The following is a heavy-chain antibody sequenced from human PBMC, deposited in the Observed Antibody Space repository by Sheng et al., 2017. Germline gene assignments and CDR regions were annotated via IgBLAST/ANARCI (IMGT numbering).Heavy chain of an antibody. CDR1: GGSIGSGTYY. Sequence: QLRLQESGPGLVKPSETLSLTCTDSGGSIGSGTYYWGWIRQSPGKGLEWIGSYYYVGTTYYQSVPQESSHPFVDMSKNQLSLKLTSVTAADTAVYYCARTQLHSYSVSIFAAFNLWAQGQRSPSLQ. V-gene: IGHV4-39*01. CDR3: ARTQLHSYSVSIFAAFNL. CDR2: YYYVGTT. J-gene: IGHJ3*01. D-gene: IGHD3-3*02.